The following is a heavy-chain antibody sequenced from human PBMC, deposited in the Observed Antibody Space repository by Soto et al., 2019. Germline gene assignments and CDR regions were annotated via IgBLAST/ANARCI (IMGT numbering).Heavy chain of an antibody. CDR3: ARGSNSNFEGPIV. V-gene: IGHV4-59*01. Sequence: LSLTCSVSGGSIANYYWSWIRQPPGKGLEWIGYVYYSGSTNYNPSLKSRVTMSVDTSRNLFSLKLTSVTAADTAVYFCARGSNSNFEGPIVRGPGTLVTVSS. D-gene: IGHD4-4*01. J-gene: IGHJ4*02. CDR2: VYYSGST. CDR1: GGSIANYY.